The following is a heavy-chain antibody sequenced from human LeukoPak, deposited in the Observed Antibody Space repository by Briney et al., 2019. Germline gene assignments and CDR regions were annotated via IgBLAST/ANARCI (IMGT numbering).Heavy chain of an antibody. CDR2: ISTSGGDA. D-gene: IGHD1-26*01. V-gene: IGHV3-23*01. J-gene: IGHJ4*02. CDR3: AKGGSYAPLDI. CDR1: GFTFSDSA. Sequence: QPGGSLRLSCTASGFTFSDSAMTWVRQAQGKGLEWVSAISTSGGDAIYTDSVKDRFTISRDNPKNTLYLQMNSLRAEDTAIYYCAKGGSYAPLDIWGQGTLVTVSS.